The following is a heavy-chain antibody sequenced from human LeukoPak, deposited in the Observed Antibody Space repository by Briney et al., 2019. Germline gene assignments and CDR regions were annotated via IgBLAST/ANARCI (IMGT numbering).Heavy chain of an antibody. J-gene: IGHJ4*02. V-gene: IGHV1-18*01. CDR2: ISAYNGRT. CDR3: ARTPHTDHGDYASTDY. CDR1: GYTFTSYG. D-gene: IGHD4-17*01. Sequence: VSVKVSCKASGYTFTSYGISWVRQAPGQGLEWMGWISAYNGRTYYAQNLQGRVTMTTDTATSTAYMELRSLRSDDTAVYYCARTPHTDHGDYASTDYWGQGTLVTVSS.